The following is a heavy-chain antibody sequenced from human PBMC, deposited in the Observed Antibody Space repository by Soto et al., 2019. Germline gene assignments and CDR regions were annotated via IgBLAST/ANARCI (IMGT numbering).Heavy chain of an antibody. Sequence: QVQLVQSGAEVKKPGASVKVSCKASGYTFTSYAMHWVRQAPGQRLEWMGWINAGNGNTKYSQKFQGRVTITRDTSASTAYMELSSLRSEDAAVYYCAGALGYCSSTSCQPWFDPWGQGTLVTVSS. CDR3: AGALGYCSSTSCQPWFDP. D-gene: IGHD2-2*01. CDR2: INAGNGNT. J-gene: IGHJ5*02. CDR1: GYTFTSYA. V-gene: IGHV1-3*01.